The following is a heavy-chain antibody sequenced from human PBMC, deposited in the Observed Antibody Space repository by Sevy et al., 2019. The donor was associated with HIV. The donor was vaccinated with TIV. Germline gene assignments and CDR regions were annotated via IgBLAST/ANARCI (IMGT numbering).Heavy chain of an antibody. Sequence: ASVKVSCKVSGYTLTELSMHWVRQAPGKGLEWMATFDREDGETIYAQKFQGRVTMTEDTSTDTAYMELSSLRSEDTAVYYCSTTRDYYDSSGYPFDYWGQRTLVTVSS. CDR1: GYTLTELS. J-gene: IGHJ4*02. CDR3: STTRDYYDSSGYPFDY. V-gene: IGHV1-24*01. D-gene: IGHD3-22*01. CDR2: FDREDGET.